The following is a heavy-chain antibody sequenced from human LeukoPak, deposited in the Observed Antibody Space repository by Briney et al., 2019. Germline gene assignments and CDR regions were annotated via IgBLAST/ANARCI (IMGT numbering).Heavy chain of an antibody. J-gene: IGHJ4*02. CDR3: ARPPYYGSGSYYLDY. CDR2: INPNSGGT. CDR1: GYTFTGYY. Sequence: GASVKVSCKASGYTFTGYYMHWVRQAPGQGLEWMGWINPNSGGTNYAQKFQGRVTMTRDTSISTAYMELSRLRSDDTAVYYCARPPYYGSGSYYLDYWGQGTLVTVSS. V-gene: IGHV1-2*02. D-gene: IGHD3-10*01.